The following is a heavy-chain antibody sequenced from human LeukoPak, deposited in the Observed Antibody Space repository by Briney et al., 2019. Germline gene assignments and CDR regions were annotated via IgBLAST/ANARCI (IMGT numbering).Heavy chain of an antibody. Sequence: GGSLRLSCAASGFTFSSYSMNWVRQAPGKGLEWVSSISSSSSYIYYADSVKGRFTIDRDNSKNTVYLQMNSLRPDDTAIYFCARQESRNYYYEGLDYWGQGNLVTVSS. V-gene: IGHV3-21*01. J-gene: IGHJ4*02. CDR2: ISSSSSYI. CDR3: ARQESRNYYYEGLDY. CDR1: GFTFSSYS. D-gene: IGHD3-22*01.